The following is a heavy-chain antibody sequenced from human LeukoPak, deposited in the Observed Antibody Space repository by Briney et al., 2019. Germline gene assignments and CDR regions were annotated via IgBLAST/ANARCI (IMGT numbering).Heavy chain of an antibody. Sequence: PSETLSLTCTASGGSHSSDYWSWIRQPPGKGLEWIGYVSYSGTTNYNPSLNSRLTISLDTSKNRFSLNLSSVTAADTAIYFCARYVRGPDYYIDVWGKGTTVTVSS. V-gene: IGHV4-59*01. CDR2: VSYSGTT. CDR1: GGSHSSDY. D-gene: IGHD3-10*02. J-gene: IGHJ6*03. CDR3: ARYVRGPDYYIDV.